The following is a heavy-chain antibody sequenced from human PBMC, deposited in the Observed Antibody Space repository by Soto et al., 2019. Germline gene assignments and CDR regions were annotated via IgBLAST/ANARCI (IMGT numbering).Heavy chain of an antibody. D-gene: IGHD4-17*01. Sequence: PGGSLRLSCAASGFTFSSYAMHWVRQAPGKGLEWVAVISYDGSNKYYADSVKGRFTISRDNSKNTLYLQMNSLRAEDTAVYYCARAETTVVSSYALDVWGQGTMVTVSS. CDR1: GFTFSSYA. V-gene: IGHV3-30-3*01. J-gene: IGHJ3*01. CDR3: ARAETTVVSSYALDV. CDR2: ISYDGSNK.